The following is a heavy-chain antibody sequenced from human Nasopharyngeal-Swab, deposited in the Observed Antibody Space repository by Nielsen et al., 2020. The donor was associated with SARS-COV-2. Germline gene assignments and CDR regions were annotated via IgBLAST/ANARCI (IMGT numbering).Heavy chain of an antibody. J-gene: IGHJ4*02. CDR3: ARLYGGYVDY. CDR1: DNSFSTYW. Sequence: SLKISSPACDNSFSTYWIGWLRQMPGKGLEWMGIIYPGDATTKYRPSFHGQVTISADKSISTAYLQWSSLNSSDTAMYFCARLYGGYVDYWGQGTLVTVSS. CDR2: IYPGDATT. V-gene: IGHV5-51*01. D-gene: IGHD4/OR15-4a*01.